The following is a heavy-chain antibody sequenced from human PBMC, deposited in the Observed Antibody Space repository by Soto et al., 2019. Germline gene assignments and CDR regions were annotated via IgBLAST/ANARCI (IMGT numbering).Heavy chain of an antibody. CDR1: GFTFSSYW. D-gene: IGHD6-19*01. CDR3: ARDNIAEWLEPTDY. V-gene: IGHV3-7*05. Sequence: GGSLRLSCAASGFTFSSYWMSWVCQAPGKGLEWVANIKQDGSEKYYVDSVKGRFTISRDNAKNSLYLQMNSLRAEDTAVYYCARDNIAEWLEPTDYWGQGTLVTVSS. CDR2: IKQDGSEK. J-gene: IGHJ4*02.